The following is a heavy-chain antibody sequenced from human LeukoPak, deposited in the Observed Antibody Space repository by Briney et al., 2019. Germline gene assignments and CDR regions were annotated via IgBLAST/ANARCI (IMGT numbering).Heavy chain of an antibody. V-gene: IGHV4-4*09. J-gene: IGHJ4*02. CDR3: ARHRYSGSYSYYFDY. CDR2: IYTSGST. CDR1: GGSISSYY. Sequence: PSETLSLTCTVSGGSISSYYWSWIRQPPGKGLGWIGYIYTSGSTNYNPSLKSRVTISVDTSKNQFSLKLSSVTAADTAVYYCARHRYSGSYSYYFDYWGQGTLVTVSS. D-gene: IGHD1-26*01.